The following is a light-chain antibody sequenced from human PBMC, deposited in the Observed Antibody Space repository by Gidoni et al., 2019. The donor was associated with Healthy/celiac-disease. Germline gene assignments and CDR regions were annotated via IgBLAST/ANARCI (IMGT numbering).Light chain of an antibody. CDR1: QDISNY. Sequence: DIQMTQSPSSLSASVGDRVTITCQASQDISNYLNWYQQNPGNAPKLLIYDASNLETGVPPRFSGSGSGTYFTFTISSLQPEDIATYYCQQYDNLPRTFGQGTKVEIK. CDR3: QQYDNLPRT. J-gene: IGKJ1*01. V-gene: IGKV1-33*01. CDR2: DAS.